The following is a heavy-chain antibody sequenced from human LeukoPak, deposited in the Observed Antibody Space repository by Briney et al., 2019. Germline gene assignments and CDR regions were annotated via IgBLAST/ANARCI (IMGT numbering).Heavy chain of an antibody. J-gene: IGHJ5*02. CDR1: GFTFSNYW. Sequence: PGGSLRRSCAASGFTFSNYWMHWVRQAPGKGLVWVSRVNRDGGDTTYADSVKGRFTISRDNAKNTLYLQMNSLRADDTAVYYCVTGAYNFGYDHWGQGSLVTVSS. D-gene: IGHD1-1*01. V-gene: IGHV3-74*01. CDR2: VNRDGGDT. CDR3: VTGAYNFGYDH.